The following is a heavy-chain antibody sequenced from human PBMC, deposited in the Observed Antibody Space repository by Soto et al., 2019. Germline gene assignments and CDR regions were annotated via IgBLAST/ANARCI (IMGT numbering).Heavy chain of an antibody. CDR2: ISAST. CDR1: GFTVSSYA. J-gene: IGHJ4*02. CDR3: AIRMYSTRWYYLDY. Sequence: EMQLLASGGGLVQAGGSLRLSCAASGFTVSSYALNWVRQAPGKGLEWVSGISASTSYADSVKGRFTISRDTSKNTLYLQMNSLRAEDTAIYFCAIRMYSTRWYYLDYWGQGTLGTVSS. V-gene: IGHV3-23*01. D-gene: IGHD6-13*01.